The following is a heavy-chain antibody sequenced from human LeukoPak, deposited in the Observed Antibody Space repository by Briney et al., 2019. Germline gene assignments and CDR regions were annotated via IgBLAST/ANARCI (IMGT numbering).Heavy chain of an antibody. CDR2: IRYDGSNK. D-gene: IGHD2-15*01. Sequence: QTGGSLRLSCAASGFTFSSYGMHWVRQAPGKGLEWVAFIRYDGSNKYYADSVKGRFTISRDNSKNTLYLQMNSLRAEDTAVYYCAKYCSGGSCYSIGDYWGQGTLVTVSA. V-gene: IGHV3-30*02. CDR3: AKYCSGGSCYSIGDY. CDR1: GFTFSSYG. J-gene: IGHJ4*02.